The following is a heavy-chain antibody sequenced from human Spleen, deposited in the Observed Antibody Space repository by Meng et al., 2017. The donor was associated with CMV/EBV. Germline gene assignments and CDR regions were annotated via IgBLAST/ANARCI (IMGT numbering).Heavy chain of an antibody. D-gene: IGHD3-22*01. CDR3: ARVSLYYDSSGYYPQFDY. Sequence: QVQLVQSGAEGKKPGASVKVSCKASGYTFTSYAMHWVRQAPGQRLEWMGWINTGNGNTKYSQKFQGRVTITRDTSASTAYMELSSLRSEDTAVYYCARVSLYYDSSGYYPQFDYWGQGTLVTVSS. V-gene: IGHV1-3*04. CDR2: INTGNGNT. J-gene: IGHJ4*02. CDR1: GYTFTSYA.